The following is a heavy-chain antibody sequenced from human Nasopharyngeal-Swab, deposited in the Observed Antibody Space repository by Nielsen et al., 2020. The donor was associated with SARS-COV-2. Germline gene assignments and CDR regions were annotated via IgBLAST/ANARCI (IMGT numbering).Heavy chain of an antibody. CDR2: IYWDDDK. D-gene: IGHD6-19*01. J-gene: IGHJ5*02. V-gene: IGHV2-5*02. Sequence: SGPTLVNPTPTLTLTCTFSGFSLSTSGVGVVWIRQPPGKALEWLALIYWDDDKRYSTSLKSRLTITKDTTKNQVVLTMTNMDPVDTATYYCAHRGIAVDSGWLEPWGQGTLGNVA. CDR3: AHRGIAVDSGWLEP. CDR1: GFSLSTSGVG.